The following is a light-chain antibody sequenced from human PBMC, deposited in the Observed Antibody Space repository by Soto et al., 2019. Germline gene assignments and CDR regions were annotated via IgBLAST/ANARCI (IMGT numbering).Light chain of an antibody. V-gene: IGLV1-40*01. Sequence: QSVLTQPPSASGAPGQRVTISCTGSSSNIGAGYDVHWYQQLPGTAPKLLIYGNSNRPSGVPDRFSGSKSGTSASLAITGRQAEDEADYYCQSYDSSLSGYVFGTGTKLTVL. CDR1: SSNIGAGYD. CDR3: QSYDSSLSGYV. CDR2: GNS. J-gene: IGLJ1*01.